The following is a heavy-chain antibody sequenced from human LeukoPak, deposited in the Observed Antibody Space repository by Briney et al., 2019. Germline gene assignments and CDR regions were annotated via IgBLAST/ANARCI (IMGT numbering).Heavy chain of an antibody. Sequence: HPGGSLRLSCAASGFTFSSYAMRWVRQAPGKGLEWVAVISYDGSNKYYADSVKGRFTISRDNSKNTLYLQMNSLRAEDTAVYYCARDNREQQLVPPTFDYWGQGTLVTVSS. CDR2: ISYDGSNK. J-gene: IGHJ4*02. CDR3: ARDNREQQLVPPTFDY. V-gene: IGHV3-30-3*01. D-gene: IGHD6-13*01. CDR1: GFTFSSYA.